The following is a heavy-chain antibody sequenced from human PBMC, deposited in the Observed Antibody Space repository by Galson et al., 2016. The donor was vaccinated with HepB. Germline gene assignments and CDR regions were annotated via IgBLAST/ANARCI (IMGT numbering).Heavy chain of an antibody. CDR1: GFTFNYYG. V-gene: IGHV3-33*01. CDR3: SGDQTYDWWFNP. Sequence: SLRLSCAASGFTFNYYGINWVRQAPRKGLEWVAVIWYEGSKKLYADSVKGRFTISTDNATQTVYLEINRLRVEDTAVYYCSGDQTYDWWFNPWGQGTQVTVSA. J-gene: IGHJ5*02. CDR2: IWYEGSKK. D-gene: IGHD3-3*01.